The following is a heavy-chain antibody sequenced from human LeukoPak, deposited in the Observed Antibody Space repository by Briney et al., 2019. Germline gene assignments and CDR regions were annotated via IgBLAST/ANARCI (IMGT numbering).Heavy chain of an antibody. V-gene: IGHV1-2*02. CDR1: GYTFTGYY. J-gene: IGHJ4*02. CDR2: INPNSGGT. Sequence: ASVKVSCKASGYTFTGYYMHWVRQAPGQGLEWMGWINPNSGGTNYAQKFQGRVTMTRDTSISTAYMELSRLRSDDTAVYYCARSPPHCGGDCYTYWGQGTLVTVSS. CDR3: ARSPPHCGGDCYTY. D-gene: IGHD2-21*02.